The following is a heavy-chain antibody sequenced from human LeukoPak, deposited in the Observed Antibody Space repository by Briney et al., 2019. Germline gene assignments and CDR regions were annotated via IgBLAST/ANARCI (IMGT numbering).Heavy chain of an antibody. V-gene: IGHV3-23*01. CDR2: ISRSGEST. D-gene: IGHD2-15*01. CDR3: AKGPVVTFDI. Sequence: QTGGSLRLSCAASGFTFSNYWMSWVRQAPGKGLEWVSSISRSGESTFYADSVRGRFTISRDNSKNTVSLQMNSLRAEDTAVYYCAKGPVVTFDIWGQGTMVTVSS. J-gene: IGHJ3*02. CDR1: GFTFSNYW.